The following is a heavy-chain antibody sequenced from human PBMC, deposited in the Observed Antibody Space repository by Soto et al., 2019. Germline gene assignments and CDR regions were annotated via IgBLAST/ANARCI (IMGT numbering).Heavy chain of an antibody. CDR3: ARKGELPYYYYYYGMDV. D-gene: IGHD1-26*01. J-gene: IGHJ6*02. Sequence: GGSLRLSCAASGFTFSSYGMHWVRQAPGKGLEWVAVIWYDGSNKYYADSVKGRFTISRDNSKNTLYLQMNSLRAEDTAVYYCARKGELPYYYYYYGMDVWGQGTTVTVSS. V-gene: IGHV3-33*01. CDR2: IWYDGSNK. CDR1: GFTFSSYG.